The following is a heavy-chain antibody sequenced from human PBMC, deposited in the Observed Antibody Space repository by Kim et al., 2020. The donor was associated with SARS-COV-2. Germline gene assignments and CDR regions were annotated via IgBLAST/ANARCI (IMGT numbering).Heavy chain of an antibody. V-gene: IGHV3-7*01. D-gene: IGHD3-10*01. Sequence: SADYYAASVKGRFTISRDNAKNSLFLQMRGLRVEDTGVYYCARITSQSLDNWGQGALVTVSS. CDR3: ARITSQSLDN. J-gene: IGHJ4*02. CDR2: SAD.